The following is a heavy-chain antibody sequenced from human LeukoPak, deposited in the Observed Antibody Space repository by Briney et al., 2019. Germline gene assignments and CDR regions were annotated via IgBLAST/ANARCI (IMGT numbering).Heavy chain of an antibody. V-gene: IGHV4-59*01. Sequence: PSETLSLTCTVSGGSISSYYWSWIRQPPGKGLEWIGYIFYSGSTNYNPSLKSRATISVDTSKNQFSLKLSSVTAADTAIYYCANAGVATIGWFDPWGQGTLVTVSS. J-gene: IGHJ5*02. CDR1: GGSISSYY. D-gene: IGHD5-12*01. CDR3: ANAGVATIGWFDP. CDR2: IFYSGST.